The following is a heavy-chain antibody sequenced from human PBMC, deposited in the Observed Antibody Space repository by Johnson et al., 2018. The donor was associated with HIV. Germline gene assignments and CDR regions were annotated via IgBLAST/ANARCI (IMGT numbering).Heavy chain of an antibody. Sequence: MQLVESGGGVVQPGRSLRLSCAASGFTFSDYYMSWIRQAPGKGLEWVSVIYRGGATYYAASVQGRFTISRDNSKNTLYLQMESLRADDTALYYCARDKDYGGNHDAFDIWGQGTMVTVSA. CDR1: GFTFSDYY. V-gene: IGHV3-66*01. CDR3: ARDKDYGGNHDAFDI. D-gene: IGHD4-23*01. CDR2: IYRGGAT. J-gene: IGHJ3*02.